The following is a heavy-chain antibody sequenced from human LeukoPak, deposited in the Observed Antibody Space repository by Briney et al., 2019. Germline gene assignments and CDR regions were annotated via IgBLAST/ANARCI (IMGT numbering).Heavy chain of an antibody. CDR3: AKDRSVYYYDSSGWPVDY. J-gene: IGHJ4*02. D-gene: IGHD3-22*01. CDR1: GFTFDDYA. Sequence: PGGSLRLSCAASGFTFDDYAMHWVRQAPGKGLEWVSLISGDGGSTYYADSVKGRFTISRDNSKNSLYLQINSLRTEDTALYYCAKDRSVYYYDSSGWPVDYWGQGTLVTVSS. V-gene: IGHV3-43*02. CDR2: ISGDGGST.